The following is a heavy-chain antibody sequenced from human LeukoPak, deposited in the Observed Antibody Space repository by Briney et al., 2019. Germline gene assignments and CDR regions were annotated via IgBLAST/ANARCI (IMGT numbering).Heavy chain of an antibody. V-gene: IGHV1-2*02. CDR2: INPNSGGT. CDR3: TTSPPGEQLAVMPIDY. Sequence: ASVKVSCKASGGTFSSYAISWVRQAPGQGLEWMGWINPNSGGTNYAQKFQGRVTMTRDTSISTAYMELSSLRSEDTAVYYCTTSPPGEQLAVMPIDYWGQGTLVTVSS. J-gene: IGHJ4*02. D-gene: IGHD6-6*01. CDR1: GGTFSSYA.